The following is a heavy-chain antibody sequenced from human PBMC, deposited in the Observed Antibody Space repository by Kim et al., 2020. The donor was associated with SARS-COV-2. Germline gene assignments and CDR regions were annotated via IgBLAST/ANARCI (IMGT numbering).Heavy chain of an antibody. CDR2: ISGSGGST. CDR1: GFTFSSYA. D-gene: IGHD6-13*01. CDR3: AKPGAWGYGEYSSSWYDY. Sequence: GGSLRLSCAASGFTFSSYAMSWVRQAPGKGLEWVSAISGSGGSTYYADSVKGRFTISRDNSKNTLYLQMNSLRAEDTAVYYCAKPGAWGYGEYSSSWYDYWGPGTLVTVSS. V-gene: IGHV3-23*01. J-gene: IGHJ4*02.